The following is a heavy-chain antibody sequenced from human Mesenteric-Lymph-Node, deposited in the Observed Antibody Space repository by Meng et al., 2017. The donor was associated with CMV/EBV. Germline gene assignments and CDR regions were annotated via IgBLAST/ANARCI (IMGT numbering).Heavy chain of an antibody. J-gene: IGHJ4*02. CDR3: ARGGREAINY. Sequence: SCKASAYTFTGYYIHWVRQAPGQGLGWMGGIIPIFGPAKYAQKFQGRLTITADESTGTAYMELSSLRSEDTAVYYCARGGREAINYWGQGTLVTVSS. CDR1: AYTFTGYY. D-gene: IGHD1-26*01. V-gene: IGHV1-69*01. CDR2: IIPIFGPA.